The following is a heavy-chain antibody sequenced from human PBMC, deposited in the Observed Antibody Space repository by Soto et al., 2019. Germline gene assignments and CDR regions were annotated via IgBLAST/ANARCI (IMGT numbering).Heavy chain of an antibody. CDR2: IKSKTDGGTT. CDR3: TTSTYQYYYYGMDV. CDR1: GFTFSNAW. Sequence: GSLRLSCAASGFTFSNAWMNWVRQAPGKGLEWVGRIKSKTDGGTTDYAAPVKGRFTISRDDSKNTLYLQMNSLKTEDTAVYYCTTSTYQYYYYGMDVWGQGTTVTVSS. J-gene: IGHJ6*02. V-gene: IGHV3-15*01. D-gene: IGHD2-2*01.